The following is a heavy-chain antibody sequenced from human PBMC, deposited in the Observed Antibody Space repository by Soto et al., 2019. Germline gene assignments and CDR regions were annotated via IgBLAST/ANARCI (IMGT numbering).Heavy chain of an antibody. V-gene: IGHV4-31*03. Sequence: SETLSLTCTVSGGSISSGGYYGSWNRQHPGKGLEWIGYIYYSGSTYYNPSLKSRVTISVDTSKNQFSLKLSSVTAEDTAVYYCARDPQSTVIGRIQLWSQNWFDPWGQGTLVTVSS. CDR1: GGSISSGGYY. J-gene: IGHJ5*02. CDR2: IYYSGST. CDR3: ARDPQSTVIGRIQLWSQNWFDP. D-gene: IGHD5-18*01.